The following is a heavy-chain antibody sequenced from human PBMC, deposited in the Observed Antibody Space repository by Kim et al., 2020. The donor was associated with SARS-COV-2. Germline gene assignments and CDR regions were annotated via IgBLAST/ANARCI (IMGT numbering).Heavy chain of an antibody. Sequence: YADSVKGRYTISRDNSQNTMYLEMNRVRDEDTAVDYCAKERGGATAYFDYWGQGTLVTVSS. J-gene: IGHJ4*02. CDR3: AKERGGATAYFDY. V-gene: IGHV3-30*07. D-gene: IGHD1-26*01.